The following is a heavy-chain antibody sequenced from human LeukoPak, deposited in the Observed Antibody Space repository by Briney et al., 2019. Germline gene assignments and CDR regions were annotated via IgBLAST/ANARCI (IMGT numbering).Heavy chain of an antibody. CDR1: GGSISSYY. CDR2: ISYSGST. CDR3: ARNGRQQAYYFDY. Sequence: SETLSLTCSVSGGSISSYYWSWIRQLPGKGLEWIGYISYSGSTYYNPSLKSRVTISVDTSENQFSLKVSSVTAADTAVYYCARNGRQQAYYFDYWGQGILVTVSS. J-gene: IGHJ4*02. D-gene: IGHD6-13*01. V-gene: IGHV4-59*08.